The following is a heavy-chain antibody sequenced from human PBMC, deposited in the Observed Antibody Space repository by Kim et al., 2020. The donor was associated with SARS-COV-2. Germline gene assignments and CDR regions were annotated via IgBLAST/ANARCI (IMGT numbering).Heavy chain of an antibody. D-gene: IGHD1-26*01. CDR1: EFTFDDYA. V-gene: IGHV3-9*01. J-gene: IGHJ3*02. CDR3: AKCSGSYYEYDAFDI. Sequence: GGSLRLSCAASEFTFDDYAMHWVRQAPGKGLEWVSGISWNSGSIGYADSVKGRFTISRDNAQNSLYLQMNSLRAEVTALYYCAKCSGSYYEYDAFDIWGQGPMVTVS. CDR2: ISWNSGSI.